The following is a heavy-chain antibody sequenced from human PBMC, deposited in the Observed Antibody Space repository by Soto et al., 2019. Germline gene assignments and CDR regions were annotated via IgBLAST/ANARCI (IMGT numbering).Heavy chain of an antibody. V-gene: IGHV4-31*03. CDR1: GGSITSRGYY. Sequence: QLQLQESGPGLVRPSQTLSLTCSVSGGSITSRGYYWGWIRQLPGKGLEWVAYVYSSGRTYYNPSLESRLSISLDTSKNQFSLILRSVTVADTAIYYCARDHNGFNTAFDIWGQGAMVTVSS. CDR2: VYSSGRT. D-gene: IGHD5-12*01. J-gene: IGHJ3*02. CDR3: ARDHNGFNTAFDI.